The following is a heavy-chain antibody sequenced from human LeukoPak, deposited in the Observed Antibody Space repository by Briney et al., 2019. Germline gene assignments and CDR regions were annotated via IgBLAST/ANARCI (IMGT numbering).Heavy chain of an antibody. V-gene: IGHV4-39*01. CDR3: ARGQNMVDAFDI. D-gene: IGHD3-10*01. Sequence: SETLSLTCTVSGGSISNTNYYWGCIRQPPGKGLEWIGSIYYSGSTYYNPSLKSRVTMSVDTSKNQFSLKLRSVTAADTAVYYCARGQNMVDAFDIWGQGTMVTVSS. J-gene: IGHJ3*02. CDR2: IYYSGST. CDR1: GGSISNTNYY.